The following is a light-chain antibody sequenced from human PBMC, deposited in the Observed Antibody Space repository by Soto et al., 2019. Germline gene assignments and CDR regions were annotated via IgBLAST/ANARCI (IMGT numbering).Light chain of an antibody. CDR1: QSIGSSY. J-gene: IGKJ1*01. V-gene: IGKV3-20*01. Sequence: EIVLTPSPGTLSLSPGERVTLSCRASQSIGSSYLAWYQQRPGQAPRLLIFGASSRATGIPDRFSGSGSGTDFTLTISRLEPEDFAIYYCQPYGSSRTFGQGTKVDIK. CDR3: QPYGSSRT. CDR2: GAS.